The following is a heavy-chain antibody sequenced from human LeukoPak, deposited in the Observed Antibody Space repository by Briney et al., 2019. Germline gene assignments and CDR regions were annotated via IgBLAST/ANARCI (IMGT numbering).Heavy chain of an antibody. Sequence: GGSLRLSCAASGFTFSSYGMHWVRQAPGKGLEWVAVISYDGSNKYYADSVKGRFTISRDNAKNSLYLQMNSLRAEDTAVYYCASYGDYDYFDYWGQGTLVTVSS. CDR3: ASYGDYDYFDY. D-gene: IGHD4-17*01. CDR2: ISYDGSNK. V-gene: IGHV3-30*03. J-gene: IGHJ4*02. CDR1: GFTFSSYG.